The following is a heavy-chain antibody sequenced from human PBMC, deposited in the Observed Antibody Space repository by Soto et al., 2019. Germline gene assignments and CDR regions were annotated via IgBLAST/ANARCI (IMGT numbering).Heavy chain of an antibody. J-gene: IGHJ6*02. CDR1: GGSISSGDYY. Sequence: SETLSLTCTVSGGSISSGDYYWSWIRQPPGKGLEWIGYIYYSGSTYYNPSLKSRVTISVDTSKNQFSLKLSSVTAADTAVYYCAREYSSSWTYYYYYGMDVWGQGTTVTVS. CDR2: IYYSGST. CDR3: AREYSSSWTYYYYYGMDV. D-gene: IGHD6-13*01. V-gene: IGHV4-30-4*01.